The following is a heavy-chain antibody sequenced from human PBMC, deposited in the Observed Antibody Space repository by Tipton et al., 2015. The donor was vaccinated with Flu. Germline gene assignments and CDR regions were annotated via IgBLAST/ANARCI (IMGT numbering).Heavy chain of an antibody. V-gene: IGHV4-39*07. J-gene: IGHJ2*01. CDR2: IFHSGSA. Sequence: TLSLTCTVSGGSIRSSTYYWAWIRQPPGKGLEYIGNIFHSGSAYYNPSLKSRITISVDTSKNQFSLNLDSLTAADTALYYCARCSWFWYFDLWGRGTQVTVSS. CDR3: ARCSWFWYFDL. D-gene: IGHD2-15*01. CDR1: GGSIRSSTYY.